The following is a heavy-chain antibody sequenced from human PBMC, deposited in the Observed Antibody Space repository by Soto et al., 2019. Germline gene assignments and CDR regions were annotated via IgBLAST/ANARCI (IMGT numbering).Heavy chain of an antibody. D-gene: IGHD2-21*02. CDR1: GFTFSSYA. CDR3: ARDPVAYRVGDCRTFDY. Sequence: QVQLVESGGGVVQPGRSLRLSCAASGFTFSSYAMHWVRQAPGKGLEWVAVISYDGSNKYYADSVKGRFTISRDNSKNTLYLQINSLRAEDTAVYYCARDPVAYRVGDCRTFDYWGQGTLVTVAS. J-gene: IGHJ4*02. V-gene: IGHV3-30-3*01. CDR2: ISYDGSNK.